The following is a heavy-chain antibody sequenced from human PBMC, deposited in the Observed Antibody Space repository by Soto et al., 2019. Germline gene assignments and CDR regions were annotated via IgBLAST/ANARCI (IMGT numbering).Heavy chain of an antibody. CDR1: GLTFSSYG. Sequence: PGCSVRLCGAAAGLTFSSYGVRWVRQAPGKGLEWVAVIWYDGSNKYYADSVKGRFTISRDNSKNTLYLQMNSLRAEDTAVYYCARDYDSSGYPRYYFDYWGQGT. V-gene: IGHV3-33*01. CDR3: ARDYDSSGYPRYYFDY. D-gene: IGHD3-22*01. CDR2: IWYDGSNK. J-gene: IGHJ4*02.